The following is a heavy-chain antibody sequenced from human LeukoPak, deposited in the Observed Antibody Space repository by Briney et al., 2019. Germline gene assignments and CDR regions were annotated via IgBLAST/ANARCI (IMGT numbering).Heavy chain of an antibody. D-gene: IGHD6-13*01. J-gene: IGHJ4*02. Sequence: GGSLRLSCAASGLTLSSYVMHWVRQAPGKGLEWVAVISYDGSDKYYADSVKGRFTISRDNSKNALYLQMNSLRAEDTAVYYCAKDPRRYSRTGGYFDYWGQGTLVTVSS. V-gene: IGHV3-30*18. CDR3: AKDPRRYSRTGGYFDY. CDR2: ISYDGSDK. CDR1: GLTLSSYV.